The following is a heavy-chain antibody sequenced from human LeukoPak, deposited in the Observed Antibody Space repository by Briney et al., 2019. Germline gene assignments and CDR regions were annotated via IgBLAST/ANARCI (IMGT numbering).Heavy chain of an antibody. CDR3: ARGLGSSWHYYYYYMDV. CDR1: GGSFSGYY. V-gene: IGHV4-34*01. D-gene: IGHD6-13*01. J-gene: IGHJ6*03. CDR2: INHSGST. Sequence: SETLSPTCAVYGGSFSGYYWNWIRQPPAKGLDWVGGINHSGSTNYNPSLKSRVTISVDTSKNQFSLKLSSVTAADTAVYYCARGLGSSWHYYYYYMDVWGKGTTVTVSS.